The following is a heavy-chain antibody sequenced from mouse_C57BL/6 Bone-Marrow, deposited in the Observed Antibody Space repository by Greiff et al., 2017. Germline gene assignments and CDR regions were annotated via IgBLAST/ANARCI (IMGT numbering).Heavy chain of an antibody. Sequence: EVKLMESGGGLVKPGGSLKLSCAASGFTFSSYAMSWVRQTPEKRLEWVATISDGGSYTYYPDNVKGRFTISRDNAKNNLYLQMSHLKSEDTAMYYCARAPLAYWGQGTLVTVSA. CDR2: ISDGGSYT. V-gene: IGHV5-4*03. CDR3: ARAPLAY. J-gene: IGHJ3*01. CDR1: GFTFSSYA.